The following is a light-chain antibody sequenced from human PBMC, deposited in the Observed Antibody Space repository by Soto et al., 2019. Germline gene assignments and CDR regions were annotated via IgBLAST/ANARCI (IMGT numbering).Light chain of an antibody. CDR3: QQYGSSPYE. CDR2: GAS. CDR1: QSVSSRF. J-gene: IGKJ1*01. V-gene: IGKV3-20*01. Sequence: EIVLTQSPGTRSLSPGETATLSCRASQSVSSRFLACYQQKPGQAPRLLMYGASSRATGIPDRFSGTGSGTDFTLTISRLEPGDFAVYSCQQYGSSPYELGLGTKVDI.